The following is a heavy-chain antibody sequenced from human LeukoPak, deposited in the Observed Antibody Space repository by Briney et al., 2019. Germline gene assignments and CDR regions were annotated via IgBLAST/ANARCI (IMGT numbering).Heavy chain of an antibody. CDR3: ARVGGMATIGTYFDY. CDR1: GGSISSSSYY. Sequence: SETLSLTCTVSGGSISSSSYYWGWIRQPPGKGLEWIGSIYYSGSTYYNPSLKSRVTISVDTSKNQFSLKLSSVTAADTAVYYCARVGGMATIGTYFDYWGQGTLVTVSS. J-gene: IGHJ4*02. D-gene: IGHD5-24*01. V-gene: IGHV4-39*07. CDR2: IYYSGST.